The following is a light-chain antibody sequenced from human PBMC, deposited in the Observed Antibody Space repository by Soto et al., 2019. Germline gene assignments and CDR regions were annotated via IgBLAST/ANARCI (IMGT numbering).Light chain of an antibody. CDR3: QQYYSTPHT. Sequence: DIVMTQSPDSLVVSLGEVATINCKCSKNVLYRSSNKTFLAWYQQKPGQPPKXXXYWASTRESGVPDRFSGSGSGTDFTLTISSLQDEDVAVYYCQQYYSTPHTFGGGTKVDIK. CDR1: KNVLYRSSNKTF. CDR2: WAS. V-gene: IGKV4-1*01. J-gene: IGKJ4*01.